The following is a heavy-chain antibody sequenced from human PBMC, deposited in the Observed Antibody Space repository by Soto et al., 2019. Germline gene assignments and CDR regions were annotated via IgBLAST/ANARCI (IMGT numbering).Heavy chain of an antibody. Sequence: QMQLVESGGGVVQPGTSLRVSCAASGFTFSHYGIHWVRQAPGKGLEWVAVISYDGGIKLYADSVRDRFAISRDNSKDTQYLQMNTLGPDNTAVYYCAKLPWGFNYYDRSEYRATDNDAFDIWGQGTMVTVSS. J-gene: IGHJ3*02. D-gene: IGHD3-22*01. CDR1: GFTFSHYG. CDR3: AKLPWGFNYYDRSEYRATDNDAFDI. CDR2: ISYDGGIK. V-gene: IGHV3-30*18.